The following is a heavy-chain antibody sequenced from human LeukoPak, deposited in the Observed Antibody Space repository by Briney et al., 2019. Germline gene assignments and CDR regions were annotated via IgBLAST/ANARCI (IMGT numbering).Heavy chain of an antibody. J-gene: IGHJ4*02. V-gene: IGHV1-2*02. CDR2: INPNSGGT. Sequence: GASVKVSCKASGYTFTAYYIHWVRQAPGQGLEWMGWINPNSGGTNYAQNFQGRVTMTSDTSTYTTHMELSRLRSDDTAVYYCARDRWGSGYDPSYFDYWGQGTLVTVSS. CDR3: ARDRWGSGYDPSYFDY. D-gene: IGHD5-12*01. CDR1: GYTFTAYY.